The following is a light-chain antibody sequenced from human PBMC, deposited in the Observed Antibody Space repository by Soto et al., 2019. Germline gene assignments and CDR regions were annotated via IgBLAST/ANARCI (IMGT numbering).Light chain of an antibody. J-gene: IGLJ1*01. CDR1: SCNIGAVYD. CDR2: GNS. V-gene: IGLV1-40*01. CDR3: QSYDSSLSGYV. Sequence: QSVLTQPPSVCGAPGQRVTISCTGSSCNIGAVYDVHWYQQLPGTAPKLLIYGNSNRPSGVPDRFSGSKSGTSASLAITGLQAEDEADYYCQSYDSSLSGYVFGTGTKLTVL.